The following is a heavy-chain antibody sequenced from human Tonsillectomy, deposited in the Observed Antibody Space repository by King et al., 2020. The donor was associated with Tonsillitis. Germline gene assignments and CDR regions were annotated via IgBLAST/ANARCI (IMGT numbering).Heavy chain of an antibody. CDR1: GYTFTDHN. Sequence: QLVQSGAEVKKPGASVKVSCKASGYTFTDHNIHWVRQAPGQGLEWMGWIIPNCGATNYAQKFLGGVTMTRDTSSSTINMEVSRLTSDDTAVYYCARANGYRSSRDGMDVWGQGTTAT. D-gene: IGHD6-13*01. CDR3: ARANGYRSSRDGMDV. CDR2: IIPNCGAT. J-gene: IGHJ6*02. V-gene: IGHV1-2*02.